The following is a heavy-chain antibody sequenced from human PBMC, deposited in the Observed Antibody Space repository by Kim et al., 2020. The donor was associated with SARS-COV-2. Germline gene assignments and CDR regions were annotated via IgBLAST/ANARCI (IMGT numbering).Heavy chain of an antibody. D-gene: IGHD6-19*01. V-gene: IGHV3-30*09. CDR1: GFTFNRHT. Sequence: GGSLRLSFAASGFTFNRHTLHWLRQAPGKGLEWVALISYDGGNAKYSDSVKARFAISRDNSKNTFYLQMDSLRVEDTAVYFCARGSGFAVSPVDYWGEG. CDR3: ARGSGFAVSPVDY. CDR2: ISYDGGNA. J-gene: IGHJ4*02.